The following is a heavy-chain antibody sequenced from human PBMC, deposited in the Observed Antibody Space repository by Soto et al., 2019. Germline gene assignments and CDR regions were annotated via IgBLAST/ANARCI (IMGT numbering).Heavy chain of an antibody. CDR1: GFTFITYA. CDR3: AKTPPLDFHSHYMDV. CDR2: ISGSGDIT. V-gene: IGHV3-23*01. Sequence: GGSLILSCAASGFTFITYAMTWVRQPPGKGLEWVSGISGSGDITYHADSVKGRFTISRDNSKNTLYLQMNSLRTEDTAVYFCAKTPPLDFHSHYMDVWGKGTTVTVAS. J-gene: IGHJ6*03. D-gene: IGHD2-15*01.